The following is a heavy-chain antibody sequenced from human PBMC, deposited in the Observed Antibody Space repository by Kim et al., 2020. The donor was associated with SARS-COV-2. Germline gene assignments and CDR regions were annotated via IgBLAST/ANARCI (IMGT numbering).Heavy chain of an antibody. CDR2: INHSGST. CDR1: GGSFSGYY. D-gene: IGHD6-13*01. Sequence: SETLSLTCAVYGGSFSGYYWSWIRQPPGKGLEWIGEINHSGSTNYNPSLKSRVTISVDTSKNQFSLKLSSVTAADTAVYYCATNRYSSSWYPLYYYYGMDVWGQGTTVTVSS. V-gene: IGHV4-34*01. CDR3: ATNRYSSSWYPLYYYYGMDV. J-gene: IGHJ6*02.